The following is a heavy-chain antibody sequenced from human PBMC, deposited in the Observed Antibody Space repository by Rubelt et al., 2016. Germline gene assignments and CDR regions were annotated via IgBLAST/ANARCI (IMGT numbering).Heavy chain of an antibody. D-gene: IGHD4-17*01. CDR2: IYHIGGT. J-gene: IGHJ4*02. V-gene: IGHV4-4*02. CDR1: GGSISSSNW. Sequence: GLVKPSGTLSLTCAVSGGSISSSNWWSWVRQPPGKGLEWIGEIYHIGGTNYNPSLKSRVTISVDTSKNQFSLKLSSVTAADTAVYYCARGGDYANYFDYWGQGTLVTVSS. CDR3: ARGGDYANYFDY.